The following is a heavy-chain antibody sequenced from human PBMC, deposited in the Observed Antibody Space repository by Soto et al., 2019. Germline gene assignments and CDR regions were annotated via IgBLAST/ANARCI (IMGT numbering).Heavy chain of an antibody. CDR2: IIPIFGTA. Sequence: ASVKVSCKASGGTFSSYAISWVRQAPGQGLEWMGGIIPIFGTANYAQKFQGRVTITADESTSTAYMELSSLSFEDTALYYCARVRYSYGYYYGMDVWGQGTTVTVSS. CDR1: GGTFSSYA. CDR3: ARVRYSYGYYYGMDV. J-gene: IGHJ6*02. V-gene: IGHV1-69*13. D-gene: IGHD5-18*01.